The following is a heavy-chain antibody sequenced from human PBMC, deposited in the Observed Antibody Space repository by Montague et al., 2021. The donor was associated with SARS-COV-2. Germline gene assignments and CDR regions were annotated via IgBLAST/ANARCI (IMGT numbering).Heavy chain of an antibody. CDR1: GFTSSRHT. V-gene: IGHV3-30*04. CDR3: ARESESTSSPRIDP. J-gene: IGHJ5*02. CDR2: ISFDGTKK. Sequence: SLRLSCAASGFTSSRHTMHWVRQAPGKGLEWVALISFDGTKKYNADCVKGRFTISRDNSNSAVYMQMNSLTTEDTAVYYCARESESTSSPRIDPWGQGTLVTVSS. D-gene: IGHD6-6*01.